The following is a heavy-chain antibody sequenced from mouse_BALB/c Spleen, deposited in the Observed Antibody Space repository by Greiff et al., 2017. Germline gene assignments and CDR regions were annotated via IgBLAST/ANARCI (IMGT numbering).Heavy chain of an antibody. CDR3: AREGGYYVYYAMDY. CDR2: IWGDGST. D-gene: IGHD2-3*01. Sequence: VQRVESGPGLVAPSQSLSITCTVSGFSLTGYGVNWVRQPPGKGLEWLGMIWGDGSTDYNSALKSRLGISKDNSKSQVFLKMNSLQTDDTARYYCAREGGYYVYYAMDYWGQGTSVTVSS. CDR1: GFSLTGYG. J-gene: IGHJ4*01. V-gene: IGHV2-6-7*01.